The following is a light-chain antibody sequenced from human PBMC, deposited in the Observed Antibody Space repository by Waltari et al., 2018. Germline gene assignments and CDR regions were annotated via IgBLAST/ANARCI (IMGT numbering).Light chain of an antibody. CDR1: QSISIY. CDR2: AVS. Sequence: DIQMTQSPSSLSASVGDSVTITCRASQSISIYLNWYQQKPGKAPKLLISAVSSLQSGVPSRFRSSGSGTDVTLTISSLQPEDFATYYCQQSYSTPPFTFGPGTKVDIK. V-gene: IGKV1-39*01. CDR3: QQSYSTPPFT. J-gene: IGKJ3*01.